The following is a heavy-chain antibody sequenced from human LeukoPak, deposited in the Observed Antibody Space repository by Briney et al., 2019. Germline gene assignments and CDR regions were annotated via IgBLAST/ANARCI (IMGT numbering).Heavy chain of an antibody. CDR1: GGSISSYY. CDR3: ARHPLRASVVPGTPYLNWFDP. V-gene: IGHV4-59*08. D-gene: IGHD2-2*01. CDR2: IYYSGST. Sequence: PPETLSLTCTVSGGSISSYYWSWIRQPPGKGLEWIGYIYYSGSTNYNPSLKSRVTISVDTSKNQFSLKLSSVTAADTAVYYCARHPLRASVVPGTPYLNWFDPWGQGTLVTVSS. J-gene: IGHJ5*02.